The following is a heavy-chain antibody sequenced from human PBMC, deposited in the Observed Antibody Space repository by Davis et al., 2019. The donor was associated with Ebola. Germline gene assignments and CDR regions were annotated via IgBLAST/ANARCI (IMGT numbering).Heavy chain of an antibody. CDR2: INSDGSST. CDR1: GFTFSNYW. Sequence: PGGSLRLSCVASGFTFSNYWMHWVRQAPGKGLVWVSRINSDGSSTSYADSVKGRFTVSRDNAKNTLYLQMNSLRAEDTAVYYCARDRKGSDAFDIWGQGTMVTVSS. V-gene: IGHV3-74*01. CDR3: ARDRKGSDAFDI. J-gene: IGHJ3*02.